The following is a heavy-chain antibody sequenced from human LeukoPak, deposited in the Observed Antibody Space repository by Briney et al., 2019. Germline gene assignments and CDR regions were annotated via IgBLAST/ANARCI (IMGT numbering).Heavy chain of an antibody. CDR3: AKDIRGYYDSAEFDY. CDR2: ISSSGSTI. Sequence: SGGSLRLSCAASGFTFSSYEMNWVRQAPGKGLEWVSYISSSGSTIYYADSVKGRFTISRDNAKNSLYLQMNSLRAEDTALYYCAKDIRGYYDSAEFDYWGQGTLVTVSS. CDR1: GFTFSSYE. J-gene: IGHJ4*02. D-gene: IGHD3-22*01. V-gene: IGHV3-48*03.